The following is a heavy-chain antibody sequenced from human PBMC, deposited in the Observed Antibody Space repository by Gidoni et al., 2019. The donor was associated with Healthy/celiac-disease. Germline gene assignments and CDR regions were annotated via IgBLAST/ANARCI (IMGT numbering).Heavy chain of an antibody. V-gene: IGHV5-51*01. CDR1: GSSFTSYW. CDR3: ARRGYYSSGWNWYFDL. D-gene: IGHD6-19*01. CDR2: IYPGDSDT. Sequence: EVQLVQSGAEVKKPGESLRISCKGSGSSFTSYWIGWVRQMPGKGLEWMGIIYPGDSDTRYSPSFQGQVTISADKSISTAYLQWSSLKASDTAMYYCARRGYYSSGWNWYFDLWGRGTLVTVSS. J-gene: IGHJ2*01.